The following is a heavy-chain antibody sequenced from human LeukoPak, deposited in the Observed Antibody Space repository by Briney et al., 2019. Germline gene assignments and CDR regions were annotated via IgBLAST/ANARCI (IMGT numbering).Heavy chain of an antibody. CDR2: INHSGST. CDR1: GGSFSGYY. Sequence: SETLSLTCAVYGGSFSGYYWSWIRQPPGKGLEWIGEINHSGSTNYNPSLKSRVTISVDTSKNQFSLKLSSVTAADTAVYYCARLFEGWDPPGTFDIWGQGTMVTVS. J-gene: IGHJ3*02. V-gene: IGHV4-34*01. CDR3: ARLFEGWDPPGTFDI. D-gene: IGHD1-26*01.